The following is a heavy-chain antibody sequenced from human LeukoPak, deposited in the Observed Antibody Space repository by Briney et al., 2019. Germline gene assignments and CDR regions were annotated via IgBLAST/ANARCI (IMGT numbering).Heavy chain of an antibody. CDR3: ASAPRYSSSWPNNWFDP. CDR1: GGTFSSYA. Sequence: SVKVSCTASGGTFSSYAISGVRHTPGEGLEWMLGIIPIFGTANYAQKFQGRVTITADESTSTAYMELSSLRSEDTAVYFCASAPRYSSSWPNNWFDPWGQGTLVTVSS. D-gene: IGHD6-13*01. J-gene: IGHJ5*02. CDR2: IIPIFGTA. V-gene: IGHV1-69*13.